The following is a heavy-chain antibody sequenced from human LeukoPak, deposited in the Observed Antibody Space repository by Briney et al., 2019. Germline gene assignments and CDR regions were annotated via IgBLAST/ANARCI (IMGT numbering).Heavy chain of an antibody. CDR3: ARGSFYGDFPDY. D-gene: IGHD4-17*01. J-gene: IGHJ4*02. CDR1: GYTFTSYY. CDR2: MNPNSGNT. Sequence: ASVKVSCKASGYTFTSYYMHWVRQAPGQGLEWMGWMNPNSGNTGYAQKFQGRVTMTRNTSISTAYMELSSLRSEDTAVYYCARGSFYGDFPDYWGQGTLVTVSS. V-gene: IGHV1-8*02.